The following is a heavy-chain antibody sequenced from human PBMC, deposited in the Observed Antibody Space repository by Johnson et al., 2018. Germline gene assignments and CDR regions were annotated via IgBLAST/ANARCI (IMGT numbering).Heavy chain of an antibody. D-gene: IGHD3-22*01. CDR2: IPPLSRSP. Sequence: VQLVESGAEVKKPGSSVKVSCKTSGGIFSRFTISWVRQAPGQGLEWMGGIPPLSRSPSYTQGRVTFSADESTSTAYMELSSLGADDTAVYFWARVRDDRNGNSCYFYYYGLDVWGQGTTVTVSS. J-gene: IGHJ6*02. CDR3: ARVRDDRNGNSCYFYYYGLDV. CDR1: GGIFSRFT. V-gene: IGHV1-69*01.